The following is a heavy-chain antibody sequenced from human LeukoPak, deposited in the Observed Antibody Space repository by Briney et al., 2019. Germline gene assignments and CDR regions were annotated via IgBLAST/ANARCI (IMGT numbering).Heavy chain of an antibody. V-gene: IGHV3-43D*03. CDR3: ARDTEAGGFDI. Sequence: GGSLRLSCAASGFTFDDYAMHWVRQAPGKGLEWVSLISWDGGSTYYADSVKGRFTISRDNAKNSLYLQMNSLRAEDTAVYYCARDTEAGGFDIWGQGTMVTVSS. CDR1: GFTFDDYA. CDR2: ISWDGGST. D-gene: IGHD3-10*01. J-gene: IGHJ3*02.